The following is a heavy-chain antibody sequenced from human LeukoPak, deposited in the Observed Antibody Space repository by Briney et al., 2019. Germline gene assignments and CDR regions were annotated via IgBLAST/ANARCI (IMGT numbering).Heavy chain of an antibody. Sequence: GGSLRLSCAASGFAFSSFAMGWVRQSPGKGLEWLSTINGGGNTTFYSDSVRGRFTISRDNSKNTLYLHMDSLRPDDTAIYYCTKELHVAVAVADYYYFYMDAWGRGTAVTVFS. CDR1: GFAFSSFA. CDR2: INGGGNTT. D-gene: IGHD6-19*01. J-gene: IGHJ6*03. CDR3: TKELHVAVAVADYYYFYMDA. V-gene: IGHV3-23*01.